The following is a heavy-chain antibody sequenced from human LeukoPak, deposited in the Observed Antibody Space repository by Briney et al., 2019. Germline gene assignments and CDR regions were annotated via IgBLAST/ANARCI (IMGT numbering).Heavy chain of an antibody. CDR1: GFTFGSYS. J-gene: IGHJ6*03. V-gene: IGHV3-48*01. Sequence: GGSLRLSCAASGFTFGSYSMNWVRQAPGKGLEWVSYISSSSSTIYYADSVKGRFTISRDNAKNSLYLQMNSLRAEDTAVYYCARGPYYYYMDVWGKGTTVTVSS. CDR2: ISSSSSTI. CDR3: ARGPYYYYMDV.